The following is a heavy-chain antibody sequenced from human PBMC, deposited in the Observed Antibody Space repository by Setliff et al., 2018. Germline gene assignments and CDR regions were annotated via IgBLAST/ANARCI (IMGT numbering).Heavy chain of an antibody. CDR3: ARTFGGVIVPLYYFDY. CDR2: IYHDGND. V-gene: IGHV4-4*02. J-gene: IGHJ4*02. Sequence: SETLSLTCTVSGASINSLSWWSWVRQPPGKGLEWIGEIYHDGNDKYTPSVHYSPSLKSRVTISIDKSNNQFSLKLTSMTAADTAVYYCARTFGGVIVPLYYFDYWGQGTLVTVSS. D-gene: IGHD3-16*02. CDR1: GASINSLSW.